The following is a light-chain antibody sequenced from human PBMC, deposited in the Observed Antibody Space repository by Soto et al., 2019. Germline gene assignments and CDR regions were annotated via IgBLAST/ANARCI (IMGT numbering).Light chain of an antibody. J-gene: IGLJ2*01. CDR2: EVS. V-gene: IGLV2-8*01. CDR3: SSYAASKTLDV. CDR1: SGDVGGYNY. Sequence: QSVLTQPPSASGSPGQSVTISCIGTSGDVGGYNYVSWYQQHPGKAPKLMIYEVSKRPTGVPDRFSGSTSGNTASLTASGLQAEDYADSYCSSYAASKTLDVFGGGNK.